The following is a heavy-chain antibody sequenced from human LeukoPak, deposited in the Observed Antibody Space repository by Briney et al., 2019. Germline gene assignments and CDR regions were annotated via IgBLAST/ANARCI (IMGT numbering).Heavy chain of an antibody. V-gene: IGHV3-7*05. J-gene: IGHJ1*01. CDR1: RFTFSSYW. Sequence: PGGSLRLSCAASRFTFSSYWMIWVRQAPGKGLEWVANIKQDGSEKYYVDSVKGRFTISRDNAKNSLYLRMNSLRAEDTAVYYCARAVDNYVWGSYRPPGHWGQGPWSPSPQ. D-gene: IGHD3-16*02. CDR3: ARAVDNYVWGSYRPPGH. CDR2: IKQDGSEK.